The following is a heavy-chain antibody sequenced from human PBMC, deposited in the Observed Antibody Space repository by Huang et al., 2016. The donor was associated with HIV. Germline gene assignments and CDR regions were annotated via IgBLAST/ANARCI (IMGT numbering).Heavy chain of an antibody. J-gene: IGHJ4*02. CDR2: IYYSGST. D-gene: IGHD3-10*01. Sequence: QLQPQESGPGLVKPSETLSLTCTVSGGPIRSDNYYWGWIRQPPGKGLEWIGSIYYSGSTYYNPSLKRRVTITVDTSNNHFSLRMRSVTAADTAVYYCARLPGSITMIRGVITDPYWGQGTLVTVSS. CDR3: ARLPGSITMIRGVITDPY. CDR1: GGPIRSDNYY. V-gene: IGHV4-39*02.